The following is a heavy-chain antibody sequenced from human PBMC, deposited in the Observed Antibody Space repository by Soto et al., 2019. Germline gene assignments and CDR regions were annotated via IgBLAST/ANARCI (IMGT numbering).Heavy chain of an antibody. CDR1: GFSFDEYA. Sequence: EVQLVESGGTLVQPGRSLRLSCAASGFSFDEYAMHWVRQVPGKGLEWVSGVSWNSGTVGYGDSVKGRFTISRDNDKNSLYLQMNSLGAEDTAMYYCAKGFCSSAKCYTYSYMDVWGKGTAVTVSS. CDR2: VSWNSGTV. V-gene: IGHV3-9*01. CDR3: AKGFCSSAKCYTYSYMDV. J-gene: IGHJ6*03. D-gene: IGHD2-2*01.